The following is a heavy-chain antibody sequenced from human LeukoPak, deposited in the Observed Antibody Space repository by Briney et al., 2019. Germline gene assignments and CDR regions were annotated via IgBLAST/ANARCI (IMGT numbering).Heavy chain of an antibody. CDR3: ARDFLSGPTDSFDV. D-gene: IGHD1-26*01. CDR1: GLTFSSYE. CDR2: ISSDANTI. J-gene: IGHJ3*01. V-gene: IGHV3-48*03. Sequence: GGSLRLSCAASGLTFSSYEMDWVRQAPGKGLEWVSYISSDANTIHYADSVKGRFTISRDNAKRSLFLQMNSLRSEDTGIYYCARDFLSGPTDSFDVWGQGTMVTVSS.